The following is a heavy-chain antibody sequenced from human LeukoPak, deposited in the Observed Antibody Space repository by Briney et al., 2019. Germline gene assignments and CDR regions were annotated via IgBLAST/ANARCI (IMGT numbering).Heavy chain of an antibody. J-gene: IGHJ3*02. CDR3: ARGRRHIVVVTAICAFDI. Sequence: NPSQTLSLTCTVSGGSISSGDYYWSWIRQPPGKGLEWIGYIYYSGSTNYNPSLKSRVTISVDTSKNQFSLKLSSVTAADTAVYYCARGRRHIVVVTAICAFDIWGQGTMVTVSS. CDR2: IYYSGST. D-gene: IGHD2-21*02. V-gene: IGHV4-30-4*01. CDR1: GGSISSGDYY.